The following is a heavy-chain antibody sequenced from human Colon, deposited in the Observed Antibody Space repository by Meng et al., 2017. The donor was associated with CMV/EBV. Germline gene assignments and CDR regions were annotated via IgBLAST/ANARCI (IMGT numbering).Heavy chain of an antibody. V-gene: IGHV4-59*01. CDR2: IYHSGST. CDR3: ARGSTGYSSSWYRY. D-gene: IGHD6-13*01. CDR1: GDSISSYW. Sequence: SETLSLTCNVSGDSISSYWWSWIRQPPGKGLEWIGHIYHSGSTNYNPSVKSRVTISVDTSKNQFSLKLSSVTAADTAVYYCARGSTGYSSSWYRYWGQGTLVTVSS. J-gene: IGHJ4*02.